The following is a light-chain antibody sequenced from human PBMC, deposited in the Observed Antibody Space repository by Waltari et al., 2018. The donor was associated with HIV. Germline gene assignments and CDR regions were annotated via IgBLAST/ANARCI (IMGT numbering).Light chain of an antibody. Sequence: EIVMTQSPLSLPVTPGEPASISXXXXQSLLHSNGNSSLEWDLQKPGQSPQLLIYLGSXRASXXPXRXSGSGSXXDFTLXISRVEAEDVGVYYCMQGLXXPLXFGGGTXVEXK. CDR3: MQGLXXPLX. CDR1: QSLLHSNGNSS. V-gene: IGKV2-28*01. CDR2: LGS. J-gene: IGKJ4*01.